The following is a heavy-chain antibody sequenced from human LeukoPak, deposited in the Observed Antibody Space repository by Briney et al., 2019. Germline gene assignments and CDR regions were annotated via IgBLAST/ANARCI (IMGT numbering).Heavy chain of an antibody. CDR1: GGSFSGYY. J-gene: IGHJ4*02. V-gene: IGHV4-34*01. CDR3: ARGRRGDY. D-gene: IGHD3-10*01. CDR2: INHSGST. Sequence: SETLSLTCAVYGGSFSGYYWSWIRQPPGKGLEWIGEINHSGSTNYNPSLKSRVTISVDTSKNQFSLKLSSVTAADTAVHYCARGRRGDYWGQGTLVTVSS.